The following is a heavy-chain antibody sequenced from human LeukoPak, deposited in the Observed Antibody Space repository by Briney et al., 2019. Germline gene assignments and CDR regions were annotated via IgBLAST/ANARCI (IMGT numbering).Heavy chain of an antibody. CDR2: IKSKTDGGTT. D-gene: IGHD7-27*01. CDR1: GFTFSNAW. Sequence: GGSLRLSCAASGFTFSNAWMSWVRQAPGKGLEWAGRIKSKTDGGTTDYAAPVKGRFTISRDDSKNTLYLQMNSLKTEDTAVYYCTTGRLGIGDYFDYWGQGTLVTVSS. CDR3: TTGRLGIGDYFDY. J-gene: IGHJ4*02. V-gene: IGHV3-15*01.